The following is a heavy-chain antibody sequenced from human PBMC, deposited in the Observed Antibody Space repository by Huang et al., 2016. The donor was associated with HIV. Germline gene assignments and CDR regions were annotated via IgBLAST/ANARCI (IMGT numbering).Heavy chain of an antibody. CDR2: VNHGGST. J-gene: IGHJ2*01. D-gene: IGHD6-19*01. V-gene: IGHV4-34*01. CDR3: ATSRSGSGWFLDI. Sequence: GEVNHGGSTKYNPPLKSRVTISVDTSKIEFSLNLTSVTATDTADYYCATSRSGSGWFLDIWGRGTLVSVS.